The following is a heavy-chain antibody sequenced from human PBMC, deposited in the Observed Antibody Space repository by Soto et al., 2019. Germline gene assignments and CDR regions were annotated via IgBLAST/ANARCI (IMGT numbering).Heavy chain of an antibody. J-gene: IGHJ4*02. D-gene: IGHD2-15*01. V-gene: IGHV4-39*01. CDR3: ARHTPAISISDH. Sequence: QLQLQESGPGLVKPSETLSLTCTVSGGSISSSSYYWGWIRQPPGKGLEWIGSIYYSGSTYYNPSRKSRVTIPVDTAKNRFSLTLSSVTAADTAVYYCARHTPAISISDHWGQGTLVTVSS. CDR1: GGSISSSSYY. CDR2: IYYSGST.